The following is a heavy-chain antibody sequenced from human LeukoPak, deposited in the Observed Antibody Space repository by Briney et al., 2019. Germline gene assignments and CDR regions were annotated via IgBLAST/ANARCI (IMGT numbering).Heavy chain of an antibody. D-gene: IGHD4/OR15-4a*01. CDR2: IYGGGST. CDR3: ARRANDAFDI. Sequence: GGSLRLSCAASGFTVSSNYMSWVRQAPGKGLEWVSVIYGGGSTYYADSVKGRFTISRDNSKNTLYLQMNSLRAEDTAVYYCARRANDAFDIWGQGTMVTVSS. J-gene: IGHJ3*02. CDR1: GFTVSSNY. V-gene: IGHV3-53*01.